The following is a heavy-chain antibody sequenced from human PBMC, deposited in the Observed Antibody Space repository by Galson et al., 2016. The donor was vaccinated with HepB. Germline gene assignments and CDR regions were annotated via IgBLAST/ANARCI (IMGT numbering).Heavy chain of an antibody. V-gene: IGHV3-21*04. CDR2: ISARSTYI. J-gene: IGHJ4*02. Sequence: SLRLSCAASGFIFSDFAMSWVRQAPGKELEWVSFISARSTYIYYSDSVKGRFTLSPDLSKNTLDLQMTSLRAEDTAVYHCARGLPAGPIAVAAYDYWGQGTLVTVSS. D-gene: IGHD6-19*01. CDR1: GFIFSDFA. CDR3: ARGLPAGPIAVAAYDY.